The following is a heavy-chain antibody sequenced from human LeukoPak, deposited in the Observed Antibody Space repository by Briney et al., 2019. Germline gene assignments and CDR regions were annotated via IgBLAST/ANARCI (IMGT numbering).Heavy chain of an antibody. CDR3: ASQKTLVRGAIRLFDASDI. Sequence: SKTLSLTCTVSGGSISSNSYFWGWIRQPPGKGLEWIGIIHYSGSIYYSPSLKSRLSISIDTSKSQFSLKLSSVTAADTAVYYCASQKTLVRGAIRLFDASDIWGQGTVVTVSS. J-gene: IGHJ3*02. CDR2: IHYSGSI. D-gene: IGHD3-10*01. CDR1: GGSISSNSYF. V-gene: IGHV4-39*01.